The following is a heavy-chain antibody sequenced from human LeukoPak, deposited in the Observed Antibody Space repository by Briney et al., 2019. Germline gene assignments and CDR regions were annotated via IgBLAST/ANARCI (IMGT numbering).Heavy chain of an antibody. Sequence: GGSLRLSCAASGFTFTTYWMTWVRQAPGKGLEWVANINQDGTEKYYVDSVKGRFTISRDNAKNSLYLQMNSLRAEDTAVYYCARDYDSSGYYGVNWFDPWGQGTLVTVSS. J-gene: IGHJ5*02. CDR3: ARDYDSSGYYGVNWFDP. CDR2: INQDGTEK. CDR1: GFTFTTYW. D-gene: IGHD3-22*01. V-gene: IGHV3-7*03.